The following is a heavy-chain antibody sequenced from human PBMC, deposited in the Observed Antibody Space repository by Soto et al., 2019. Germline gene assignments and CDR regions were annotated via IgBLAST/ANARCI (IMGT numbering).Heavy chain of an antibody. D-gene: IGHD6-13*01. J-gene: IGHJ3*02. V-gene: IGHV4-39*01. CDR3: ARQGTRGYTVNALPWAFDI. Sequence: SETLSLTCTVSGGSISSSSYYWGWIRQPPGKGLEWIGSIYYSGSTYYNPSLKSRVTISVDTSKNQFSLKLSSVTAADTAVYYCARQGTRGYTVNALPWAFDIWGQGTMVTVSS. CDR1: GGSISSSSYY. CDR2: IYYSGST.